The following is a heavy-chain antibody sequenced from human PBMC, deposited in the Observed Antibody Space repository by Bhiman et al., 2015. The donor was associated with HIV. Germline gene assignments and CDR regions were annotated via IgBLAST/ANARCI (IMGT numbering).Heavy chain of an antibody. CDR1: GFTFNKYS. V-gene: IGHV3-21*02. D-gene: IGHD1-7*01. Sequence: EVQLVESGGGLVKPGGSLRLSCAASGFTFNKYSMTWVRQAPGKGLEWVSSITSSSRYIQYADSVKGRFTISRDNAKNSLYLQMNSLRAEDTAVFYRARDRPYNWNWGSYYYGMDVWGQGTTVTVSS. J-gene: IGHJ6*02. CDR2: ITSSSRYI. CDR3: ARDRPYNWNWGSYYYGMDV.